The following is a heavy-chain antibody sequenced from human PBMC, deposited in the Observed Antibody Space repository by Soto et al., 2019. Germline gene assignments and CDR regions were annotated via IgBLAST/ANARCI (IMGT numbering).Heavy chain of an antibody. CDR1: GFTFSSYA. Sequence: GGSLRLSCAASGFTFSSYAMHWVRQAPGKGLEWVAVISYDGSNKYYADSVKGRFTISRDNSKNTLYLQMNSLRAEDTAVYYCARGMEMATSDFDYWGQGTLVTVSS. V-gene: IGHV3-30-3*01. D-gene: IGHD5-12*01. J-gene: IGHJ4*02. CDR2: ISYDGSNK. CDR3: ARGMEMATSDFDY.